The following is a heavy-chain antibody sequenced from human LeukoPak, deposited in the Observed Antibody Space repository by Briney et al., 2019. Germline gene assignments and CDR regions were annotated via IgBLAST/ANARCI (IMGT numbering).Heavy chain of an antibody. Sequence: SETLSLICTVAGGSISSSRYYWSWIRQPPGKGLEWIGYIFYSGSTNYNPSLKSRLTISLDTSKNQFSLKLTSVTAADTAMYYCVRYCSGGSCFDYWGQGTLVTVSS. J-gene: IGHJ4*02. V-gene: IGHV4-61*05. CDR3: VRYCSGGSCFDY. CDR1: GGSISSSRYY. D-gene: IGHD2-15*01. CDR2: IFYSGST.